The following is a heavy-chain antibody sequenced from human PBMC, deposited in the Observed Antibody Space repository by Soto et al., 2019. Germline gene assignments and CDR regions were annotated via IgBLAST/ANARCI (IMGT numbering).Heavy chain of an antibody. CDR1: GGSISSYY. CDR2: IYYSGST. Sequence: SETLSLTCTVSGGSISSYYWSWIRKPPGKGLEWIGYIYYSGSTNYNPSLKSRVTISVDTSKNQFSLKLTSVTAADTAVYYCARDNGYSYGYNLDHWGQGTLVTVSS. V-gene: IGHV4-59*01. J-gene: IGHJ4*02. D-gene: IGHD5-18*01. CDR3: ARDNGYSYGYNLDH.